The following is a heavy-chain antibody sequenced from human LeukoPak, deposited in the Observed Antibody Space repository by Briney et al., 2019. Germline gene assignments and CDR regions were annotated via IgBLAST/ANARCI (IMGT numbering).Heavy chain of an antibody. Sequence: PGGSLRLSCAGSGFTFSTSAMSWVRQTPGKGLEWVSGITGSGGSTNYADSVRGRFTISRDNSKNTVYLQMNSLRAEDTAVYFCATYRGRASPFDFWGQGTQVTVSS. D-gene: IGHD3-10*01. CDR1: GFTFSTSA. V-gene: IGHV3-23*01. J-gene: IGHJ4*02. CDR3: ATYRGRASPFDF. CDR2: ITGSGGST.